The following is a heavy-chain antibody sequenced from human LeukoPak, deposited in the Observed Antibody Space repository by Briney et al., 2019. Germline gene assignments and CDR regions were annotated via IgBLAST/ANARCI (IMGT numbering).Heavy chain of an antibody. J-gene: IGHJ4*02. Sequence: GGSLRLSCSASGFTFSTYGMHWVRQAPGKGLEYVSGISSNGGSTYYADSVKGRFTISRDNSKNTLYLQMSNMRAEDTAVYYCVKDQGSYGEGYSDYWGQGTLVTVSS. CDR3: VKDQGSYGEGYSDY. CDR1: GFTFSTYG. CDR2: ISSNGGST. D-gene: IGHD4-17*01. V-gene: IGHV3-64D*06.